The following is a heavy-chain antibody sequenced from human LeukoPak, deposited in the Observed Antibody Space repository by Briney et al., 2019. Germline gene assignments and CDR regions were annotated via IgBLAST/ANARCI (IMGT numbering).Heavy chain of an antibody. CDR1: GFTFSDYY. CDR3: ARERTPKHYYGSGNLDRYFDH. D-gene: IGHD3-10*01. J-gene: IGHJ4*02. CDR2: ISSSGSTI. V-gene: IGHV3-11*04. Sequence: GGSLRLSCAASGFTFSDYYMSWIRQAPGKGLEWVSYISSSGSTIYYADSVKGRFSTSRDTTKNSLYLQMNSLRAEDTAVYYCARERTPKHYYGSGNLDRYFDHWGQGTLVTVSS.